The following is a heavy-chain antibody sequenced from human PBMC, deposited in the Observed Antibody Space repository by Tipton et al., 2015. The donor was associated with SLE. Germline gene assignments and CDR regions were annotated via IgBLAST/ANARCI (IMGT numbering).Heavy chain of an antibody. CDR2: IYYTGST. D-gene: IGHD5-18*01. J-gene: IGHJ3*02. CDR1: GGSITSSY. Sequence: PGLVKPSETLSLTCAVSGGSITSSYWSWIRQPPGKGLEWIGYIYYTGSTYNNPSLKSRVTISVDTSKNQFSLKLSSVTAADTAVYYCARRFSYGYKGAFDIWGQGTMVTVSS. V-gene: IGHV4-59*04. CDR3: ARRFSYGYKGAFDI.